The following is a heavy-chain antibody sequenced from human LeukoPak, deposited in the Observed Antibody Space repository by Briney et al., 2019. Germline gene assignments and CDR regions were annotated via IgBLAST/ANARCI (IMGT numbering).Heavy chain of an antibody. J-gene: IGHJ5*02. V-gene: IGHV1-69*05. CDR3: ARGYCSSTSCRGGWFDP. CDR2: IIPIFGTA. Sequence: GASVKVSCKASGGTFSSYAISWVRQAPGQGLEWMGGIIPIFGTANYAQKFQGRVTITTDESTSTAYMELSSLRSEDTAVYYCARGYCSSTSCRGGWFDPWGQGTLVTVSS. D-gene: IGHD2-2*01. CDR1: GGTFSSYA.